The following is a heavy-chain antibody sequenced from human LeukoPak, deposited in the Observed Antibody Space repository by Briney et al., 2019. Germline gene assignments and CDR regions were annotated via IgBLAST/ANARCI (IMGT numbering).Heavy chain of an antibody. Sequence: ASVKVSCKASGYTFTSYAMNWVRQAPGQGLEWMGWINTNTGNPTYAQGFTGRFVFSLDTSVSTAYLQISSLKAEDTAVYYCAKGYCSSTSYYPSDYWGQGTLVTVSS. CDR2: INTNTGNP. D-gene: IGHD2-2*01. CDR1: GYTFTSYA. V-gene: IGHV7-4-1*02. CDR3: AKGYCSSTSYYPSDY. J-gene: IGHJ4*02.